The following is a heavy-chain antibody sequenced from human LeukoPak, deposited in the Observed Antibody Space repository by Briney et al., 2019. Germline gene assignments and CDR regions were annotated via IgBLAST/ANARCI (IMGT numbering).Heavy chain of an antibody. J-gene: IGHJ4*02. D-gene: IGHD6-13*01. CDR2: IYYSGST. Sequence: SETLSLTCTVSGGSISSYYWSWIRQPPGKGLEWIGYIYYSGSTNYNPSLKSRVTISVDTSKNQFSLKLSSVTAADTAVYYCARTNGGSSSWYIRYYFDYWGQGTLVTVSS. CDR1: GGSISSYY. V-gene: IGHV4-59*01. CDR3: ARTNGGSSSWYIRYYFDY.